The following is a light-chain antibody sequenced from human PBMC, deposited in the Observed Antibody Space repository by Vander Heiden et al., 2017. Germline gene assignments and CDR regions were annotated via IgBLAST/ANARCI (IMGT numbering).Light chain of an antibody. V-gene: IGLV2-11*01. Sequence: QSALTQPRSVSGSPGQSVTISCTGTSSDVGLYNYVSWYQQHPGKAPKLMIYDVSKRPSGVSDRFSGSKSGNTASLTISGLQAEDEADYYCCSYAGSYTYVFGTGTKVTVL. CDR2: DVS. J-gene: IGLJ1*01. CDR1: SSDVGLYNY. CDR3: CSYAGSYTYV.